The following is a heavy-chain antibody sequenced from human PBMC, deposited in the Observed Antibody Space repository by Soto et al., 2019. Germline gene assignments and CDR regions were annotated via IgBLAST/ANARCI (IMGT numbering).Heavy chain of an antibody. Sequence: PSETLSLTCTVSGGSISSGDYYWSWIRQPPGKGLEWIGYIYYSGSTYYNPSLKSRVTISVDTSKNQFSLKLSSVTAADTAVYYCARDPPGSGMDVWGQGTTVTVSS. V-gene: IGHV4-30-4*01. D-gene: IGHD1-26*01. CDR3: ARDPPGSGMDV. J-gene: IGHJ6*02. CDR2: IYYSGST. CDR1: GGSISSGDYY.